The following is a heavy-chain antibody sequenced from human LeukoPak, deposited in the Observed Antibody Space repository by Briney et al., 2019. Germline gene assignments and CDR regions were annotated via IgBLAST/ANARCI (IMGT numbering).Heavy chain of an antibody. CDR2: IIPIFGTA. J-gene: IGHJ4*02. CDR3: ARDQSSSWFFDY. Sequence: SVKVSCKASGGTFTSYAISWVRQAPGQGLGWMGGIIPIFGTANYAQKFQGRVTITADESTSTAYMELSSLRSEDTAVYYCARDQSSSWFFDYWGQGTLVTVSS. D-gene: IGHD6-13*01. CDR1: GGTFTSYA. V-gene: IGHV1-69*13.